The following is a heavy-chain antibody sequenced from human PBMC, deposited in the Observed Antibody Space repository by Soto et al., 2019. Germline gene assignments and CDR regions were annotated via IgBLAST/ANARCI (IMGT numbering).Heavy chain of an antibody. V-gene: IGHV1-69*02. CDR1: GGTFSSYT. D-gene: IGHD4-17*01. CDR3: ASVYHGDYDDAFDI. Sequence: QVQLVQSGAEVKKPGSSVKVSCKASGGTFSSYTISWVRQAPGQGLEWMGRIIPILGIANYAQKFQGRVTITADKSSSTAYMELSSLRSEDTAVYYCASVYHGDYDDAFDIWGQGTMVTVSS. CDR2: IIPILGIA. J-gene: IGHJ3*02.